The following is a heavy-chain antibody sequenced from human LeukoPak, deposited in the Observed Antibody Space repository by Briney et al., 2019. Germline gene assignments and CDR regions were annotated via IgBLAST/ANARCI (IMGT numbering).Heavy chain of an antibody. V-gene: IGHV4-34*01. J-gene: IGHJ6*03. Sequence: SETLSLTCAVYGGSFSGYYWSWIRQPPGKGLEWIGEINHSGSTNYNPSLKSRVTISVDTPKNQFSLKLSSVTAADTAVYYCARGIYGSGSYYMDVWGKGTTVTVSS. D-gene: IGHD3-10*01. CDR2: INHSGST. CDR3: ARGIYGSGSYYMDV. CDR1: GGSFSGYY.